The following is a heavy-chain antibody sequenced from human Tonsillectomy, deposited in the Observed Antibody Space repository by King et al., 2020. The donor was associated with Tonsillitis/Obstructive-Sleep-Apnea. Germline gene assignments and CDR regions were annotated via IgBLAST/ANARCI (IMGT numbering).Heavy chain of an antibody. CDR2: ISYDGSNK. CDR1: GFTFSSYA. D-gene: IGHD5-18*01. Sequence: GQLVQSGGGVVQPGRSLRLSCAASGFTFSSYAMYWVRQAPGKGLEWVAVISYDGSNKSYADSVKGRFTISRDNSKNTLYLQMNSLRAEDTAVYYCARDAEWIVRALDTAMGGAFDIWGQGTMVTVSS. CDR3: ARDAEWIVRALDTAMGGAFDI. V-gene: IGHV3-30*04. J-gene: IGHJ3*02.